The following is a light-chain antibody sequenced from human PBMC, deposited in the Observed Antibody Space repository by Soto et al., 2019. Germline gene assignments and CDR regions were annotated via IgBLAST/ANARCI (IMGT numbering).Light chain of an antibody. J-gene: IGLJ2*01. CDR2: RNN. CDR3: AAWDDSLSGPVV. V-gene: IGLV1-47*01. Sequence: QSVLTQPPSASGTPRQRVTISCSGSSSNIGSNYVYWYQQLPGTAPKLLIYRNNQRPSGVPDRFSGSKSGTSASLAISGLRSEVEADYYCAAWDDSLSGPVVFGGGTQLTVL. CDR1: SSNIGSNY.